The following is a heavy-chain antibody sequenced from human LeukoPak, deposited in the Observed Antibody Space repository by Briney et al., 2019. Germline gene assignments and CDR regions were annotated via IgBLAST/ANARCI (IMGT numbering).Heavy chain of an antibody. J-gene: IGHJ4*02. V-gene: IGHV3-15*01. CDR1: GFTFSNAW. CDR3: TTNDGILGSY. CDR2: IKSRTDGGTT. D-gene: IGHD2/OR15-2a*01. Sequence: GGSLRLSCAASGFTFSNAWMNWVRQAPGKGLEWVGRIKSRTDGGTTDYAAPVKGRFAISRDDSKNTLYLQMYSLKTEDTAAYYCTTNDGILGSYWGQGTLVTVSS.